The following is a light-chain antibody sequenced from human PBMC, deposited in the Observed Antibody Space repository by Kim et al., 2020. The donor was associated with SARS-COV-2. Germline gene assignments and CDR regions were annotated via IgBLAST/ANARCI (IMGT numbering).Light chain of an antibody. Sequence: GRKVTTSCSGSSYNIGNNYVSWYQQVPGTAPKLLIYDNTKRPSGIPDRFSGSKSGTSATLDITGLQTGDEADYYCETWDSSLRAVVFGGGTQLTVL. CDR2: DNT. V-gene: IGLV1-51*01. J-gene: IGLJ2*01. CDR3: ETWDSSLRAVV. CDR1: SYNIGNNY.